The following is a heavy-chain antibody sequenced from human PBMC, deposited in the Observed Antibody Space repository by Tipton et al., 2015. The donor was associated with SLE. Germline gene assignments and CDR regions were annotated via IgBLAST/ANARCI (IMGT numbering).Heavy chain of an antibody. V-gene: IGHV4-59*01. CDR3: ARSAGYGSNWAHFDY. CDR2: LYTGGST. D-gene: IGHD6-13*01. Sequence: TLSLTCTVSGDSITNFFWSWIRQPPGKGLEWIGYLYTGGSTHHNPSLKSRVTISVDTSKNQFSLKLSSVTAADTAVYYCARSAGYGSNWAHFDYWGQGTLVTVSS. J-gene: IGHJ4*02. CDR1: GDSITNFF.